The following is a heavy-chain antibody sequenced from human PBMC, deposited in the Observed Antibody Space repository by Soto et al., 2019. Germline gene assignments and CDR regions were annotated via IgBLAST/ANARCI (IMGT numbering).Heavy chain of an antibody. CDR2: INSVSGGA. D-gene: IGHD3-10*01. V-gene: IGHV1-2*02. CDR3: ARGGSYYAQ. J-gene: IGHJ4*02. Sequence: VRSGARVKQPGASVRVSCKASGNTPTIYFITWLRQAPGQGLEWMGWINSVSGGANYAPRFQGRVSMTRDRSSATAFMDLSGLRSDDTAVYYCARGGSYYAQWGQGTLVTVSS. CDR1: GNTPTIYF.